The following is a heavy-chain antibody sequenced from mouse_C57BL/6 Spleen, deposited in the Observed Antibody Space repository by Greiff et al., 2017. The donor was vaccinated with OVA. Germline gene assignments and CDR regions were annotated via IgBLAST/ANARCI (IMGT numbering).Heavy chain of an antibody. CDR3: VREDYYGRDWYFDV. Sequence: EVQVVESGGGLVQPKGSLKLSCAASGFTFNTYAMHWVRQAPGKGLEWVARIRSKSSNYATYYADSVKDRFTISRDDSQSMLYLQMNNLKTEDTAMYYCVREDYYGRDWYFDVWGTGTTVTVSS. D-gene: IGHD1-1*01. V-gene: IGHV10-3*01. J-gene: IGHJ1*03. CDR1: GFTFNTYA. CDR2: IRSKSSNYAT.